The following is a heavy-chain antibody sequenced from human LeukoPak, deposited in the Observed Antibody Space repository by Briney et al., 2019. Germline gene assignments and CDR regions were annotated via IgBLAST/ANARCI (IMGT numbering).Heavy chain of an antibody. CDR2: IYYSGST. V-gene: IGHV4-59*12. J-gene: IGHJ4*02. D-gene: IGHD3-22*01. CDR1: GGSISSYY. CDR3: ASHYDSSGYYDDY. Sequence: SETLSLTCTVSGGSISSYYWSWIRQPPGKGLEWIGYIYYSGSTNYNPSLKSRVTISVDRSKNQFSLKLSSVTAADTAVYYCASHYDSSGYYDDYWGQGTLVTVSS.